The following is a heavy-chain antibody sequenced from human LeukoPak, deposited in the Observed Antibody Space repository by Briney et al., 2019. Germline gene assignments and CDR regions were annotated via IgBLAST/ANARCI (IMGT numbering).Heavy chain of an antibody. V-gene: IGHV3-53*01. CDR3: ARRAGAYSHPYDY. CDR2: IYSDNT. Sequence: GGSLRPSCTVSGFTVSSNSMSWVRQAPGKGLEWVSFIYSDNTHYSDSVKGRFTISRDNSNNTLYLQMNSLRAADTAVYYCARRAGAYSHPYDYWGQGTLVTVSS. D-gene: IGHD4/OR15-4a*01. CDR1: GFTVSSNS. J-gene: IGHJ4*02.